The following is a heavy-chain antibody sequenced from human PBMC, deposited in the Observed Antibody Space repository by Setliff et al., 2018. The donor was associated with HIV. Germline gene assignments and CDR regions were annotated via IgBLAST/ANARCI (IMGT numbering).Heavy chain of an antibody. Sequence: SETLSLTCTVSGGSVSSGSYYWSWIRQPPGKGLEWIGYIYYSGSTNYNPSLKSRVTISVDTSKNQFSLKLSSVTAADTAVYYCARAMRGVVVTNMYYYYGMDVWGQGTTVTVSS. CDR2: IYYSGST. CDR3: ARAMRGVVVTNMYYYYGMDV. V-gene: IGHV4-61*01. CDR1: GGSVSSGSYY. J-gene: IGHJ6*02. D-gene: IGHD2-21*02.